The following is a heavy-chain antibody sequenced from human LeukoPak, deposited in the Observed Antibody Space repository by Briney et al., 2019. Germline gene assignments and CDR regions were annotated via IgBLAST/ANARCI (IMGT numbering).Heavy chain of an antibody. V-gene: IGHV3-7*01. CDR1: GFSFSSYW. CDR3: ARHAQWFGQFQYHFDY. D-gene: IGHD3-10*01. J-gene: IGHJ4*02. Sequence: PGGSLRLSCAASGFSFSSYWMSWVRQAPGKGLEWVANINQDGSEKYYVDSVKGRFTVSRDNAKNSLYVQMNSLGAEDTAVYYCARHAQWFGQFQYHFDYWGQGTLVTVSS. CDR2: INQDGSEK.